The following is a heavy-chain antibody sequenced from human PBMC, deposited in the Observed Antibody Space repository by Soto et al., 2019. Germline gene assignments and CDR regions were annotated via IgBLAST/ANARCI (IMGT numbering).Heavy chain of an antibody. CDR1: GFTFNKYS. J-gene: IGHJ6*02. D-gene: IGHD6-6*01. CDR2: ITYDGRNT. Sequence: PGGSLRLSCVASGFTFNKYSMHWVRQAPGKGLGWVARITYDGRNTLYADSVRGRFTISRDNAKNTLYLQMNSLTVEDTGVYFCAKNDVASAARLSLYYYYGMDVWGQGTTVTVSS. V-gene: IGHV3-74*01. CDR3: AKNDVASAARLSLYYYYGMDV.